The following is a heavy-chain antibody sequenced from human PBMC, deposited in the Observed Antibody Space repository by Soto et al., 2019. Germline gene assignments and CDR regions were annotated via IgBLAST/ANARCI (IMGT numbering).Heavy chain of an antibody. Sequence: GESLKISCKGSGYSFTSYWIAWVRQMPGKGLEWMGIIYPGDSDTRYSPSFQGQVTISADKSISTAYLQWSSLKASDTAMYYCARHGCSSTSCYYYYYGMDVWGQGTMVTVSS. CDR3: ARHGCSSTSCYYYYYGMDV. D-gene: IGHD2-2*01. CDR1: GYSFTSYW. J-gene: IGHJ6*02. V-gene: IGHV5-51*01. CDR2: IYPGDSDT.